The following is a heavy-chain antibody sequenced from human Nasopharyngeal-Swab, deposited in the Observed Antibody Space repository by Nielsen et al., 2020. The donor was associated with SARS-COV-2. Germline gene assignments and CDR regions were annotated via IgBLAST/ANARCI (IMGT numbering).Heavy chain of an antibody. J-gene: IGHJ6*03. D-gene: IGHD6-13*01. Sequence: SETLSLTCTVSDGSISSGGYYWSWIRQHPGKGLEWIGYIYYSGSTNYNPSLKSRVTISVDTSKNQFSLKLSSVTAADTAVYYCARILRLPYSSSWYGDYYYYYMDVWGKGTTVTVSS. V-gene: IGHV4-61*08. CDR1: DGSISSGGYY. CDR2: IYYSGST. CDR3: ARILRLPYSSSWYGDYYYYYMDV.